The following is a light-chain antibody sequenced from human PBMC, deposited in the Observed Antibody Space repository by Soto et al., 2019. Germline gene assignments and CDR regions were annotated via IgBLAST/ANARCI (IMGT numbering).Light chain of an antibody. CDR2: AAS. J-gene: IGKJ1*01. V-gene: IGKV1-39*01. Sequence: DIQMTQSPSSLSASVGDRVSITCRASQSINSNLNWYQHKPGKAPKLLISAASTLQSGVPSRFSGSGSGTDFTLTISSLQAEDFATYYCQQSYSIPPWTFGQGTKVDIK. CDR3: QQSYSIPPWT. CDR1: QSINSN.